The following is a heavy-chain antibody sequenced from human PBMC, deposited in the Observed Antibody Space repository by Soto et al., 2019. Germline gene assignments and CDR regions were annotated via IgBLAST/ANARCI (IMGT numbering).Heavy chain of an antibody. D-gene: IGHD6-13*01. J-gene: IGHJ4*02. V-gene: IGHV5-51*01. CDR1: GYSFATYW. CDR2: IYPGDFDT. CDR3: ARTTWKLVDPYYFDY. Sequence: EVQLVQSGTEVKKPGESLKISCKGSGYSFATYWIGWVRQMPGKGLEWMGIIYPGDFDTRYSPSFQGQVTISVDKSISTAYLQWSSLKASDTAMYYCARTTWKLVDPYYFDYWGQGTLVTVSS.